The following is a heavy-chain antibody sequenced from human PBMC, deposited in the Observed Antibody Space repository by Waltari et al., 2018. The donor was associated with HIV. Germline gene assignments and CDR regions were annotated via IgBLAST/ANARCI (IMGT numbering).Heavy chain of an antibody. D-gene: IGHD3-10*01. CDR2: TYYRSKWYN. CDR1: GATVSTNSLS. Sequence: QVQLQQSGPGLGKPSQTLSLTCAIPGATVSTNSLSWNWIRQTPSLGLEWLGRTYYRSKWYNDYAVSVKSRITINPDTSKNQFSLQLNSVTPEDTAVYYCARDRSWLDYYYYGMDVWGQGTTVTVSS. V-gene: IGHV6-1*01. CDR3: ARDRSWLDYYYYGMDV. J-gene: IGHJ6*02.